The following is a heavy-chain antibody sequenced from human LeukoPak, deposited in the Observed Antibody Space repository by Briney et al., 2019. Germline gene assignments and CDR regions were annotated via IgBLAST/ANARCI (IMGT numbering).Heavy chain of an antibody. CDR1: GFTFSSYA. Sequence: GGSLRLSCAASGFTFSSYAMSWVRQAPGKGLEWVSAISDSGGSTYYPDSVKGRSTISRDNAKNSLYLQMNSLRAEDTAVYYCARLGYGSGSYPTLDYWGQGTLVTVSS. CDR2: ISDSGGST. D-gene: IGHD3-10*01. V-gene: IGHV3-23*01. CDR3: ARLGYGSGSYPTLDY. J-gene: IGHJ4*02.